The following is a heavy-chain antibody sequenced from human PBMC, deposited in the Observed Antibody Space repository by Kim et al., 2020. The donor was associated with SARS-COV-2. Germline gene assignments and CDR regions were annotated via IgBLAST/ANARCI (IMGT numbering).Heavy chain of an antibody. J-gene: IGHJ5*02. Sequence: YSQEFQGRVTMTEDTSTDTAYMELSSLRSEDTAVYYCATLGELFAGWFDPWGQGTLVTVSS. D-gene: IGHD3-10*01. CDR3: ATLGELFAGWFDP. V-gene: IGHV1-24*01.